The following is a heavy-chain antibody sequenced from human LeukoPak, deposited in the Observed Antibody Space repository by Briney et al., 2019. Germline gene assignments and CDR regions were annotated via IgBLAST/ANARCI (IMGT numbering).Heavy chain of an antibody. CDR1: GFTFSSYA. J-gene: IGHJ4*02. CDR3: AILAVAGRTFDY. D-gene: IGHD6-19*01. Sequence: GGSLRLSCAASGFTFSSYAMHWVRQAPGKGLEWVAVISSDGSNKYYADFVKGRSTISRDNSKNTRYLQRSSLRAEQRAVYYCAILAVAGRTFDYCGEGTLVTVSS. CDR2: ISSDGSNK. V-gene: IGHV3-30-3*01.